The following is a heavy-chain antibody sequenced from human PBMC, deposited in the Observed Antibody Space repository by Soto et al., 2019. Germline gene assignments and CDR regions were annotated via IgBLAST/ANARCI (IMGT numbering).Heavy chain of an antibody. CDR1: GGAFENYA. J-gene: IGHJ5*02. CDR3: ASMYSGSSRSWFDP. Sequence: LVQSGAEVKKPGSSVKVSCRASGGAFENYAISWIRQAPGEGLEWMGGTIALFGTAHYAQRFQDRVTITADESTGTAYMELSSLRFEDTAVYYCASMYSGSSRSWFDPWGQGTLVTVSS. D-gene: IGHD1-26*01. CDR2: TIALFGTA. V-gene: IGHV1-69*01.